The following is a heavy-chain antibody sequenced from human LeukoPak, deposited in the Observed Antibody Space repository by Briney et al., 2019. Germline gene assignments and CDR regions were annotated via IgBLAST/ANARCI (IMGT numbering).Heavy chain of an antibody. CDR1: GFTFSSYS. CDR2: ISSSSSYI. J-gene: IGHJ3*02. Sequence: GGSLRLSCAASGFTFSSYSMNWVRQAPGKVLEWVSSISSSSSYIYYADSVKGRFTISRDNAKNSLYLQMNSLRAEDTAVHYCARDLRAGYCGGDCYSNAFDIWGQGIMVTVSS. CDR3: ARDLRAGYCGGDCYSNAFDI. V-gene: IGHV3-21*01. D-gene: IGHD2-21*02.